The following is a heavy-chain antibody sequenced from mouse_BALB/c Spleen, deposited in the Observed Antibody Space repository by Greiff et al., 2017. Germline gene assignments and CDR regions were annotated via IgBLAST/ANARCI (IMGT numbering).Heavy chain of an antibody. V-gene: IGHV5-17*02. CDR1: GFTFSSFG. CDR3: ANRAMDY. Sequence: EVQLVESGGGLVQPGGSRKLSCAASGFTFSSFGMHWVRQAPEKGLEWVAYISSGSSTIYYADTVKGRFTISRDNPKNTLFLQMTSLRSEDTAMYYCANRAMDYWGQGTSVTVSS. J-gene: IGHJ4*01. CDR2: ISSGSSTI.